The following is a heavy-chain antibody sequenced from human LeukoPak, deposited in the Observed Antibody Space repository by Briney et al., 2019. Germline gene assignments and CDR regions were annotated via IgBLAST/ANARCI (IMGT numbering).Heavy chain of an antibody. J-gene: IGHJ3*02. Sequence: ASVKVSCKASGYSFTRYGISWVRQAPGQGLERMAWISAYNGNTNYAQKFQGRVTMTTDTSSSTAYMELRSLRYEDTALYYCARVRYCTSTSCYGPEDDAFDIWGQGTMVTVSS. CDR1: GYSFTRYG. D-gene: IGHD2-2*01. V-gene: IGHV1-18*01. CDR3: ARVRYCTSTSCYGPEDDAFDI. CDR2: ISAYNGNT.